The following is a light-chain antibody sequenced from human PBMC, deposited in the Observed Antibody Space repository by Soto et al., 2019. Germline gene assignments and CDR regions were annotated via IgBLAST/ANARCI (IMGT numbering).Light chain of an antibody. CDR1: SSDVGRYNL. CDR2: EGT. J-gene: IGLJ2*01. CDR3: CSYAGDQVGV. V-gene: IGLV2-23*01. Sequence: QAVVTQPASVSGSPGQSITISCTGTSSDVGRYNLVSWYQQRPGEVPKLMIYEGTKRPSGISYRFSGSKSGNTASLTISGLQAEDEADYYCCSYAGDQVGVFGGGTKLTVL.